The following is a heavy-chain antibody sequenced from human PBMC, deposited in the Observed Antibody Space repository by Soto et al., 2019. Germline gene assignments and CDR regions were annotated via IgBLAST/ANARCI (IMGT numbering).Heavy chain of an antibody. J-gene: IGHJ4*02. D-gene: IGHD6-19*01. CDR1: GFIFSNYG. V-gene: IGHV3-33*01. CDR2: IWYDGSNK. Sequence: QVQLVESGGGVVQPGRSLRLSCAASGFIFSNYGMYWVRQAPGKGLEWVAVIWYDGSNKYYADSVKGRFTISRDNSKNTLYLQMNSLRAEDTAVYYCARAHSRGSWQWLSPHFDYWGQGTLVTVSS. CDR3: ARAHSRGSWQWLSPHFDY.